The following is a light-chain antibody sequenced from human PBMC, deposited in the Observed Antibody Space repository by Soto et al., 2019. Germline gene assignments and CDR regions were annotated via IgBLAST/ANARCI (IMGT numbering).Light chain of an antibody. V-gene: IGLV2-18*01. Sequence: QSALTQPPSVYGSPGQSVTISCTGTSSDVGSYNRVSWYQQPPGTAPKLMIYEVSNRPSGVPDRFSGSKSGNTASLTISGLQAEDEADYYCSLYTSSSTSWVFGGGTKLTVL. J-gene: IGLJ3*02. CDR1: SSDVGSYNR. CDR2: EVS. CDR3: SLYTSSSTSWV.